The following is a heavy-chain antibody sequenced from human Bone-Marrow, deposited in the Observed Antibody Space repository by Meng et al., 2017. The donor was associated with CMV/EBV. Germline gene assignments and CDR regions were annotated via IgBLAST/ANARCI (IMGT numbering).Heavy chain of an antibody. D-gene: IGHD4-11*01. V-gene: IGHV4-59*01. CDR3: ARMTTVKGGDYFDY. CDR1: GGSISSYY. CDR2: IYYSGST. J-gene: IGHJ4*02. Sequence: SETLSLTCTVSGGSISSYYWSWIRQPPGKGLEWIGYIYYSGSTNYNPSLKSRVTISVDTSKNQLSLKLSSVTAADTAVYYCARMTTVKGGDYFDYWGQGTLVTVSS.